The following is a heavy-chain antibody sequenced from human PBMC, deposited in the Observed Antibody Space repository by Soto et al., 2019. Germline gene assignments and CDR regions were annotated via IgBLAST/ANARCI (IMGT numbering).Heavy chain of an antibody. CDR3: ACEKEDDGSRALRVDSGFDV. J-gene: IGHJ6*02. CDR2: MSGSSKYI. CDR1: GSVS. V-gene: IGHV3-21*01. D-gene: IGHD1-1*01. Sequence: GSVSRSRIRQDPGKRMEWVSSMSGSSKYIHYADSVKGRFTISRDNAKNSLYLQMNRLRAEDTAVYYCACEKEDDGSRALRVDSGFDVWRPGATVTASS.